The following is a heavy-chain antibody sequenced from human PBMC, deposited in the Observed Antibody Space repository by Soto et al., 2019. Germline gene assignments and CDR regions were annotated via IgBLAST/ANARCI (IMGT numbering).Heavy chain of an antibody. V-gene: IGHV1-46*01. J-gene: IGHJ5*01. CDR1: EYTFTDYY. CDR2: INPSGGST. Sequence: QVQLVQSGAEVKKPGALVKLSCKSSEYTFTDYYIHWVRQAPGQGLEWMGLINPSGGSTSYAQKFQGRVTMTRDTSTSTVYMELSSLRSEDTAVYYCATAAYSTSWYDFWGQGTLVTVSS. D-gene: IGHD6-13*01. CDR3: ATAAYSTSWYDF.